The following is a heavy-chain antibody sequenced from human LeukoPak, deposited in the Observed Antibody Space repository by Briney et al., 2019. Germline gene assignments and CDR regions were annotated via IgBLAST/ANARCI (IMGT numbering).Heavy chain of an antibody. V-gene: IGHV3-23*01. CDR3: AKASREYSSTWYY. D-gene: IGHD6-13*01. CDR2: VSGTGDST. CDR1: GFTFNNYV. Sequence: GGSLRLSCAASGFTFNNYVMSWVRQAPGKGLEWVSSVSGTGDSTYYADSVKGRFTISRDNFKNRLYLQMNSLRDDDTAVNYCAKASREYSSTWYYWGQGTLVTVSS. J-gene: IGHJ4*02.